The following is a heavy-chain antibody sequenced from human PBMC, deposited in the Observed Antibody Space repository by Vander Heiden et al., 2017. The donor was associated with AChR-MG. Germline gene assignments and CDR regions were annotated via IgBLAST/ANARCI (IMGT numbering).Heavy chain of an antibody. CDR2: VHGDAAT. Sequence: EVQLVESGGGLIQPGGSLRLSCAASGFTVSSDFMTWVRQAPEKGLEWVSIVHGDAATNYANSVKGRFTISRDNSKNMLYLQMNSLRAEDTAVYYCATRGQWGQGTLVTVSS. V-gene: IGHV3-53*01. J-gene: IGHJ4*02. CDR1: GFTVSSDF. CDR3: ATRGQ.